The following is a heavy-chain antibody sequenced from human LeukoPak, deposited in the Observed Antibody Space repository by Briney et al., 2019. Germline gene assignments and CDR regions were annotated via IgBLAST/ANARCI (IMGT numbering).Heavy chain of an antibody. V-gene: IGHV3-74*01. J-gene: IGHJ4*02. CDR1: GFTFSSYA. Sequence: GSLRLSCAASGFTFSSYAMSWARQLPGKGLVWVSRISPTGSTTSYADSVKGRFTVSRDNAKNTLYLQVNNLRAEDTAVYYCARGPNSNWSGLDFWGQGTLLTVSS. CDR3: ARGPNSNWSGLDF. CDR2: ISPTGSTT. D-gene: IGHD6-6*01.